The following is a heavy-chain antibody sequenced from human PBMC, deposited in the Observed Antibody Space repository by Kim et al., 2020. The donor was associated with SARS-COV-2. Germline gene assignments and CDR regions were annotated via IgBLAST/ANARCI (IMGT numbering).Heavy chain of an antibody. V-gene: IGHV3-53*01. CDR1: GFTVSSNY. J-gene: IGHJ4*02. CDR2: IYSGGST. CDR3: AREGGIAAAGGFDY. D-gene: IGHD6-13*01. Sequence: GGSLRLSCAASGFTVSSNYMSWVRQAPGKGLEWVSVIYSGGSTYYADSVKGRFTISRDNSKNTLYLQMNSLRAEDTAVYYCAREGGIAAAGGFDYWGQGTLVTVSS.